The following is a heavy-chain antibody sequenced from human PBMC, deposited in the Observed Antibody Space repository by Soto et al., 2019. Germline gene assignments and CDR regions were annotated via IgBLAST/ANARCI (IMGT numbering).Heavy chain of an antibody. V-gene: IGHV3-9*01. D-gene: IGHD6-6*01. CDR3: AQRRYSSSVYGMDV. CDR1: GFTFDDYA. Sequence: GGSLRLSCAASGFTFDDYAMHWVRQGPGKGLEWVSGISWNSGTIGYADSVKGRFTISRDNAKNSLYLQMNSLRAEDTALYYLAQRRYSSSVYGMDVWGQGTTVTVSS. CDR2: ISWNSGTI. J-gene: IGHJ6*02.